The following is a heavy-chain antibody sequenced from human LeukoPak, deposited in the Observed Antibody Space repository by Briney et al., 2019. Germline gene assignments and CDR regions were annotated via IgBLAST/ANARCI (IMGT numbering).Heavy chain of an antibody. V-gene: IGHV3-21*01. CDR2: ISATGNYI. CDR3: ARDRSGYTFDD. D-gene: IGHD5-18*01. J-gene: IGHJ4*02. Sequence: GGSLRLSCAASGFIFSRYSMNWVRQAPGKGLEGVSSISATGNYIYYADSVKGRFTISRDNAKNSLYLQMNSLRAEDTAVYYCARDRSGYTFDDWGQGTLVTVSS. CDR1: GFIFSRYS.